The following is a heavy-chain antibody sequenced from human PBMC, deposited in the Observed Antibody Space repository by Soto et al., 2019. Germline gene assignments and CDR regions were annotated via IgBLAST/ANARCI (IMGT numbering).Heavy chain of an antibody. D-gene: IGHD2-15*01. CDR2: IIPILGIA. J-gene: IGHJ4*02. CDR3: XREXXVVXXXXXXSRPPD. Sequence: QVQLVQSGAEVKKPGSSVKVSCKASGGTFSSYTISWVRQAPGQGLEWMGRIIPILGIANYAQNFQGRVTINADKSTSTAYMELSSLRSEATAVXXXXREXXVVXXXXXXSRPPDWGQGTLVTVSS. CDR1: GGTFSSYT. V-gene: IGHV1-69*08.